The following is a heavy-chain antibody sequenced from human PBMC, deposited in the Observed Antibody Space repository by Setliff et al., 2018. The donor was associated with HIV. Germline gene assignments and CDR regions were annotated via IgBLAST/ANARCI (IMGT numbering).Heavy chain of an antibody. CDR3: ARGGYYYYFGVDV. Sequence: SETLSLTCTVSGGSISSETFSWNWIRQPAGKGLEWIGRIYTSGSTDYNPSLKSRVTMSVGTSKNQFSLKLSSVTAADTAVYYCARGGYYYYFGVDVWGQGTTVTVSS. J-gene: IGHJ6*02. V-gene: IGHV4-61*02. CDR1: GGSISSETFS. D-gene: IGHD3-16*01. CDR2: IYTSGST.